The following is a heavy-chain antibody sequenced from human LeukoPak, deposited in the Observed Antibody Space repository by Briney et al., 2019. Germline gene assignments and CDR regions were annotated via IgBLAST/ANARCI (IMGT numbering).Heavy chain of an antibody. CDR2: VRYDGIIT. D-gene: IGHD3-10*01. V-gene: IGHV3-30*02. CDR3: AKDRFYYGSTSYYLDY. J-gene: IGHJ4*02. Sequence: GGSLRLSCATSGFTFDSYGMHWVRLPPGKGLEWVAFVRYDGIITYYADSVQGRFTISRDSSMNTMYLHMGSLRAEDTALYYCAKDRFYYGSTSYYLDYWGQGTLVTASS. CDR1: GFTFDSYG.